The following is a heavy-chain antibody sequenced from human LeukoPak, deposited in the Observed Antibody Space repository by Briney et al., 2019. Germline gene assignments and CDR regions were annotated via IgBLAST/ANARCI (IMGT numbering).Heavy chain of an antibody. J-gene: IGHJ4*02. CDR3: ARAVVPAAVPYF. CDR1: GFTFSSYS. D-gene: IGHD2-15*01. CDR2: INPDGSST. V-gene: IGHV3-74*03. Sequence: GGSLRLSCAASGFTFSSYSMNWVRQAPGKGLVWVARINPDGSSTAYADSVKGRFTLSRDNARKTLFLQMNSLRVDDTAVYYCARAVVPAAVPYFWGQGTLVTVSP.